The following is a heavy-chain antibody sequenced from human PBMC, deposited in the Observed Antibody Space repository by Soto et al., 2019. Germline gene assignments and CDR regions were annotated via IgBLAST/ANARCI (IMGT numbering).Heavy chain of an antibody. CDR1: GYTFTGYY. V-gene: IGHV1-2*04. CDR3: ARDRSGSYFDYYYYGMDV. CDR2: INPNSGGT. J-gene: IGHJ6*02. D-gene: IGHD3-10*01. Sequence: ASVKVSCKASGYTFTGYYMHWVRQAPGQGLEWMGWINPNSGGTNYAQKFQGWVTMTRDTSISTAYMELSRLRSDDTAVYYCARDRSGSYFDYYYYGMDVWGQGTTVTVSS.